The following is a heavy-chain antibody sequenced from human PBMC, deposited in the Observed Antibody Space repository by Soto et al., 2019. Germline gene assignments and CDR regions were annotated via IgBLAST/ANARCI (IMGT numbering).Heavy chain of an antibody. CDR2: INAGNGNT. D-gene: IGHD3-10*01. V-gene: IGHV1-3*01. J-gene: IGHJ6*02. Sequence: ASVKVSCKASGYTFTSDAMHWVRQAPGQRLEWMGWINAGNGNTKYSQKFQGRVTITRDTSASTAYMERSSLRSEDTAVYYCARVITMVRGATVDYYYYYGMDVWGQGTTVTVSS. CDR3: ARVITMVRGATVDYYYYYGMDV. CDR1: GYTFTSDA.